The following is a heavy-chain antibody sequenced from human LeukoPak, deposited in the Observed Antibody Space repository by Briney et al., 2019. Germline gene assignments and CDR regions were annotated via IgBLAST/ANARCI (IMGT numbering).Heavy chain of an antibody. V-gene: IGHV4-4*08. J-gene: IGHJ4*02. CDR2: IYNSGST. Sequence: SETLSLTCTVSGDSFSYFYWSWIRQPPGKGLEWIGYIYNSGSTSYNPSLKRRVTISLDTSQNQFSLKLSSLTAADTAVYYCARESYSSGWYWVNGYFDYWGQGTLVTVSS. CDR1: GDSFSYFY. D-gene: IGHD6-19*01. CDR3: ARESYSSGWYWVNGYFDY.